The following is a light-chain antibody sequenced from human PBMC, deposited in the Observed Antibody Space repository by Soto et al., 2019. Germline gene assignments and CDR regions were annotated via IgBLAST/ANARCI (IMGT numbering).Light chain of an antibody. CDR1: QSVSSSY. CDR3: QQYGSSPRYP. J-gene: IGKJ2*01. CDR2: GAS. V-gene: IGKV3-20*01. Sequence: EIVLTQSPGTLSLSPGERATLSCRASQSVSSSYLAWYQQKPGQAPRLLIYGASSRSTGITDRFSGSGSGTDFTLTISRLEPEDFSVYYCQQYGSSPRYPFGQGTKLEIK.